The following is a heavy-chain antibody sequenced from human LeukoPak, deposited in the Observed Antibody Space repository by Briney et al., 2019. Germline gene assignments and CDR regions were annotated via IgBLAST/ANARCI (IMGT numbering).Heavy chain of an antibody. CDR2: IVVGSGNT. D-gene: IGHD6-19*01. J-gene: IGHJ4*02. CDR3: AAGLAVAGTEPFDY. CDR1: GFTFTSSA. Sequence: SVKVSCKASGFTFTSSAVQWVRRARGQRLEWIGWIVVGSGNTNYAQKFQERVTITRDMSTSTAYMELSSLRSEDTAVYYCAAGLAVAGTEPFDYWGQGTLVTVSS. V-gene: IGHV1-58*01.